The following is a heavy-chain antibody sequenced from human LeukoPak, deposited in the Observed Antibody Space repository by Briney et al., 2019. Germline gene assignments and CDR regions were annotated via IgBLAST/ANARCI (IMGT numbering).Heavy chain of an antibody. CDR3: ARDEDGYNSLEY. Sequence: SQTLSLTCSVSNGSINSGGFYWSWVRQHPGKGLEWIGYIYYSGTTYYNPSLKSRLIMSVDTCKNQFSLKLGSVTAADTAVYYCARDEDGYNSLEYWGQGTLVTVSS. CDR2: IYYSGTT. D-gene: IGHD5-24*01. CDR1: NGSINSGGFY. J-gene: IGHJ4*02. V-gene: IGHV4-31*03.